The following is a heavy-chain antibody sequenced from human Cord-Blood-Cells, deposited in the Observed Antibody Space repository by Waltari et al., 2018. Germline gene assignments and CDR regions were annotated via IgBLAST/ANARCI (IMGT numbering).Heavy chain of an antibody. CDR2: IRGSGGST. D-gene: IGHD3-10*01. CDR1: GCTFSSYA. Sequence: EVQLLESGGGLVQPGGCLRVSCAASGCTFSSYAMSWVRQAPGKGLEWVSAIRGSGGSTYYADSVKGRFTISRDNSKNTLYLQMNSLRAEDTAVYYCAKDRKVTMVRGVINYWGQGTLVTVSS. CDR3: AKDRKVTMVRGVINY. V-gene: IGHV3-23*01. J-gene: IGHJ4*02.